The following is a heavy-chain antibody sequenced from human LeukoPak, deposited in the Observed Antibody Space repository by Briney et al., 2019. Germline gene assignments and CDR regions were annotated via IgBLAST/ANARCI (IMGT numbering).Heavy chain of an antibody. CDR3: ARALGYCSSTSCPDWYYYGMDV. CDR2: ISGSGGST. Sequence: GGSLRLSCAASGFTFSSYEMNWVRQAPGKGLEWVSAISGSGGSTYYADSVKGRFTISRDNSKNTLYLQMNSLRAEDTAVYYCARALGYCSSTSCPDWYYYGMDVWGQGTTVTVSS. J-gene: IGHJ6*02. D-gene: IGHD2-2*01. CDR1: GFTFSSYE. V-gene: IGHV3-23*01.